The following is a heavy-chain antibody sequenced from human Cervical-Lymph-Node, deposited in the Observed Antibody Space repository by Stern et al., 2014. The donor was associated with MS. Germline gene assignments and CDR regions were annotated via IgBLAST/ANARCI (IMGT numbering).Heavy chain of an antibody. J-gene: IGHJ4*02. CDR3: ARQRAPTYSTSWYFDN. Sequence: QVQLVESGPGLVKPSETLSLSCTVSGGSIRSDGFSWGWIRQSPGKGLEXIGSMYHSGSAFYNPSLKSRVTISVDTSKNQFSLKVNSVTAADTAVYYCARQRAPTYSTSWYFDNWGQGTLVTVSS. V-gene: IGHV4-39*01. CDR2: MYHSGSA. CDR1: GGSIRSDGFS. D-gene: IGHD6-13*01.